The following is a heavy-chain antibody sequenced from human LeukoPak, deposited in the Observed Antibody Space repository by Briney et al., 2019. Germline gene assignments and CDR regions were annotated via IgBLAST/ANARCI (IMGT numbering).Heavy chain of an antibody. Sequence: PPETLSLTCTVSGGSISSHYWSWIRQPPGKGLEWIGYIYYSGSTNYNPSLKSRVTISVDTSKNQFSLKLSSVTAADTAVYYCARSTTTVVDYYYYYMDVWGKGTTVTVSS. J-gene: IGHJ6*03. CDR3: ARSTTTVVDYYYYYMDV. CDR1: GGSISSHY. V-gene: IGHV4-59*11. D-gene: IGHD4-23*01. CDR2: IYYSGST.